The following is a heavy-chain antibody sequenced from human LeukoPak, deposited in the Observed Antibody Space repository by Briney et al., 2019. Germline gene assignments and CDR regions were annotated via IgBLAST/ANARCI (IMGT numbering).Heavy chain of an antibody. CDR3: ARRIAAAGTYWFDP. D-gene: IGHD6-13*01. CDR2: INHSGST. J-gene: IGHJ5*02. CDR1: GGSFSGYY. Sequence: SETLSLTCAVYGGSFSGYYWSWIRQPPGKGLEWIGEINHSGSTNYNPSLKSRVTISVDTSKNKFSLKLSSVTAADTAVYYCARRIAAAGTYWFDPWGQGTLVTVSS. V-gene: IGHV4-34*01.